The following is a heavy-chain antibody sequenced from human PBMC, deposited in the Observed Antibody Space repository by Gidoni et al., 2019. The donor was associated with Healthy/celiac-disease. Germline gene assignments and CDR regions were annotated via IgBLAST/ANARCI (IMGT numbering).Heavy chain of an antibody. Sequence: EVQLVESGGGLVQPGGSLRLSCAASGFTFSSYEMNWVRQAPGKGLEWVSYISSSGSTIYYADSVKGRFTISRDNAKNSLYLQMNSLRAEDTAVYYCARDRIWFGKNSNYYYYGMDVWGQGTTVTVSS. D-gene: IGHD3-10*01. CDR1: GFTFSSYE. CDR3: ARDRIWFGKNSNYYYYGMDV. V-gene: IGHV3-48*03. J-gene: IGHJ6*02. CDR2: ISSSGSTI.